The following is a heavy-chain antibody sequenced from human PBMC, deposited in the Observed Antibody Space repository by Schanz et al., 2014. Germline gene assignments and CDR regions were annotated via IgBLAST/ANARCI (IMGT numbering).Heavy chain of an antibody. CDR3: AKGIGYCSGGTCYDYYYYGLDV. V-gene: IGHV3-23*04. CDR2: ISGSGGST. D-gene: IGHD2-15*01. J-gene: IGHJ6*02. CDR1: EFTFSSYK. Sequence: EVLLVESGGGLVKPGGSLRLSCEASEFTFSSYKMNWIRQAPGKGLEWVSAISGSGGSTYYADSVKGRFTISRDNSKNTLYLQMNSLSADDTAVFYCAKGIGYCSGGTCYDYYYYGLDVWGQGTTVTVSS.